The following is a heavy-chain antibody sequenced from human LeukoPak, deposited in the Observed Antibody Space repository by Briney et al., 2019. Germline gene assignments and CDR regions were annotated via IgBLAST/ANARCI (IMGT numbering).Heavy chain of an antibody. V-gene: IGHV3-74*01. CDR1: GFTFSSYW. CDR3: ARDFTVTRYYYYYMQV. CDR2: INSDGSST. Sequence: GGSLRLSCAASGFTFSSYWMHWVRQAPGEGLVWVSRINSDGSSTSYADSVKGRFTISRDNAKNTLYLQMNSLRAEDTAVYYCARDFTVTRYYYYYMQVWAKGTTVTVSS. D-gene: IGHD4-11*01. J-gene: IGHJ6*03.